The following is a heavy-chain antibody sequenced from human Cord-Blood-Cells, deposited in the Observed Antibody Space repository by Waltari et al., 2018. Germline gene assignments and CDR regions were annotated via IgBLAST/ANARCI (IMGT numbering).Heavy chain of an antibody. J-gene: IGHJ5*02. D-gene: IGHD3-22*01. CDR2: INAGNGNT. CDR3: ARGVLGEYYYDSSGYYQFYP. CDR1: GYTFTSYA. V-gene: IGHV1-3*01. Sequence: QVQLVQSGAEVKKPGASVKVYCKASGYTFTSYAMHWVRQAPGQRLEWMGWINAGNGNTKYSQKFQGRVTITRDTSASTAYMELSSLRSEDTAVYYCARGVLGEYYYDSSGYYQFYPWGQGTLVTFSS.